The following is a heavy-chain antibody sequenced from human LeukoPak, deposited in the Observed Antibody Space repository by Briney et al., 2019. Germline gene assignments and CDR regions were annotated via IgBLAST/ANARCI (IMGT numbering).Heavy chain of an antibody. CDR2: ISSRGSTI. J-gene: IGHJ6*02. CDR1: GFTFSDYY. Sequence: GGSLRLSCAASGFTFSDYYMSWIRQAPGKGLEWVSYISSRGSTIYYAGSVKGRFTISRDNAKSSLYLQMNSLRAEDTAVYYCARHDTAMATDYGMDVWGQGTTVTVSS. D-gene: IGHD5-18*01. V-gene: IGHV3-11*01. CDR3: ARHDTAMATDYGMDV.